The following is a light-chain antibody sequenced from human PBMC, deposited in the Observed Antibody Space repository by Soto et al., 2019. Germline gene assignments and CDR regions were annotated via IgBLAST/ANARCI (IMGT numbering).Light chain of an antibody. V-gene: IGKV3-20*01. CDR3: QQYGSSPTWT. J-gene: IGKJ1*01. Sequence: EIVLTQSPGTLSLSPGERATLSCRASQSVGSSYLAWYQQKPGQAPRLLIYGASSRATGIPDRFSGSGSGRDFTLTISSLEPADFAVYYCQQYGSSPTWTFGQGTKVEI. CDR2: GAS. CDR1: QSVGSSY.